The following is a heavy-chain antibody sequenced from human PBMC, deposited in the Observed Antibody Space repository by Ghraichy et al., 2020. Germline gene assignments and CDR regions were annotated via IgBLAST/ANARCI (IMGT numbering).Heavy chain of an antibody. CDR2: ISGNGGST. V-gene: IGHV3-23*01. Sequence: GGSLRLSCAASGFTFSSYGMRWVRQAPGRGLEWVSGISGNGGSTYYPDSVKGRFTISRDNSKNTLYLQMNSLRVEDTAVYYCAKVKDWLYSSPVGGMDVWGQGTTVTVSS. D-gene: IGHD3/OR15-3a*01. J-gene: IGHJ6*02. CDR3: AKVKDWLYSSPVGGMDV. CDR1: GFTFSSYG.